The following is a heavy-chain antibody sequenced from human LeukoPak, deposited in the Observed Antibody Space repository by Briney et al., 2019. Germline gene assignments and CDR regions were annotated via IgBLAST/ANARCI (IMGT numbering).Heavy chain of an antibody. CDR1: GYTFTRYD. CDR2: INPNRGNT. V-gene: IGHV1-8*01. Sequence: GASVTVSFTASGYTFTRYDINGVRQAPGQGLEWMGWINPNRGNTGYAQKFQGRVTMTRNNSISTAYMELSSLRSEDTAVYYCARGGDGYGSPLFDPWGQGTLVTVSS. J-gene: IGHJ5*02. D-gene: IGHD5-24*01. CDR3: ARGGDGYGSPLFDP.